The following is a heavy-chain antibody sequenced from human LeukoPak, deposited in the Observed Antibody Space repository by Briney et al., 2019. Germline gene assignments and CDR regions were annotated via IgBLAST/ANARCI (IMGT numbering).Heavy chain of an antibody. CDR1: GGSISSSSYY. V-gene: IGHV4-39*01. D-gene: IGHD3-3*01. J-gene: IGHJ1*01. CDR2: IYYSGST. CDR3: ARQAGYYDFWSGYYIGFQH. Sequence: SETLSLTCTVSGGSISSSSYYWGWIRQPRGKGLEWIGRIYYSGSTYYNPSLKSRVTISVDTSKNQFSLKLSSVTAADTAVYYCARQAGYYDFWSGYYIGFQHWGQGTLVTVSS.